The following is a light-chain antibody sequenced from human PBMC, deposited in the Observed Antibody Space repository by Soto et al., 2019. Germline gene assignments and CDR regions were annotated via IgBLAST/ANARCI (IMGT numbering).Light chain of an antibody. Sequence: ETVMTQSPATMYLSPGERATLSCWASQSVSSNLAWYQHKPGQAPSLIIYGSFTRATGIPVMFSGSGSGTEFTLTISRLQSEDFAVSYCQQYNNCTLTCDGGTKVESK. V-gene: IGKV3-15*01. CDR2: GSF. CDR1: QSVSSN. J-gene: IGKJ4*01. CDR3: QQYNNCTLT.